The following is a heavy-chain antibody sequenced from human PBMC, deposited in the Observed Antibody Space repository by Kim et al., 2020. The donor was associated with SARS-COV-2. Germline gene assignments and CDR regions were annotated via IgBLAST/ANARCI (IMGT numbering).Heavy chain of an antibody. J-gene: IGHJ6*01. CDR2: ISYDGTNK. CDR3: AKDQAECESSGYYYG. Sequence: GGSLRLSCAASGFTFRSYALHWVRQAPGKGLEWVSVISYDGTNKYYADSVKGRFTISRDNSKNTLYLHMNSLRAEDTAVYYCAKDQAECESSGYYYG. V-gene: IGHV3-30*04. D-gene: IGHD3-22*01. CDR1: GFTFRSYA.